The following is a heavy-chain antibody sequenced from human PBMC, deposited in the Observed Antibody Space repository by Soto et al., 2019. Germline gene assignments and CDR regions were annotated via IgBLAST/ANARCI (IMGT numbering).Heavy chain of an antibody. CDR1: GFIFRSYG. CDR2: VWYDGSNK. CDR3: ARVGYCTSTSSNCPFES. V-gene: IGHV3-33*03. J-gene: IGHJ4*02. Sequence: QELLVESGGGVVQPGTSLRLSCETSGFIFRSYGMHWVCQAPGKGLEWVAVVWYDGSNKEYGESVKGRFTISRDNSKNTLYLQMNNLRADDTAVYYCARVGYCTSTSSNCPFESWGQGTLVTVSS. D-gene: IGHD2-2*01.